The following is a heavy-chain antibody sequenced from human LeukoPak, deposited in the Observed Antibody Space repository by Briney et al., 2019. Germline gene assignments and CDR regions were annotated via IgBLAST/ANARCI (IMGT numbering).Heavy chain of an antibody. CDR2: ISYDGSNK. Sequence: GGSLRLSCAASGFTFSSYAMHWVRQAPGKGLEWVAVISYDGSNKYYADSVKGGVTISRDNSKNTLYLQMNSLRAEDTAVYYCARDSLLGGSSGWFYWFDPWGQGTLVTVSS. CDR1: GFTFSSYA. V-gene: IGHV3-30*04. D-gene: IGHD6-19*01. CDR3: ARDSLLGGSSGWFYWFDP. J-gene: IGHJ5*02.